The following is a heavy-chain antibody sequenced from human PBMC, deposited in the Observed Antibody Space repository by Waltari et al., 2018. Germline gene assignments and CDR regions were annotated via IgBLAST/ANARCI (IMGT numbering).Heavy chain of an antibody. J-gene: IGHJ4*02. CDR3: ARGGAYDFWSGYLGYFDY. V-gene: IGHV1-3*01. CDR2: INAGNGNT. D-gene: IGHD3-3*01. CDR1: GYTFTSYA. Sequence: QVQLVQSGAEVKKPGASVKVSCKASGYTFTSYAMHWVRQAPGQRLEWMGWINAGNGNTKYSQKFQGRVTITRDTSASTAYMELSSLRSEDTAVYYCARGGAYDFWSGYLGYFDYWGQGTLVTVSS.